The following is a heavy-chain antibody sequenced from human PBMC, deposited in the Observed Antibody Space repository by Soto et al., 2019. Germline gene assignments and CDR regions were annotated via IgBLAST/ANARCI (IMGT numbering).Heavy chain of an antibody. CDR2: ISSSGSTI. CDR1: GFTFSDYY. J-gene: IGHJ5*02. V-gene: IGHV3-11*01. D-gene: IGHD1-7*01. Sequence: GGSLRLSCAASGFTFSDYYMSWIRQAPGKGLEWVSYISSSGSTIYYADSVKGRFTISRDNAKNSLYLQMNSLRAEDTAVYYCARRDELYGPMSWFDPWGQGTLVTVSS. CDR3: ARRDELYGPMSWFDP.